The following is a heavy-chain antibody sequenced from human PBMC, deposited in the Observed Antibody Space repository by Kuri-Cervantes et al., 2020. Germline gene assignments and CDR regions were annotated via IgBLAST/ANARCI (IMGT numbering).Heavy chain of an antibody. D-gene: IGHD3-10*01. J-gene: IGHJ2*01. Sequence: GGSLRLSCAASGFTFSSYGMHWVRQAPGKGLEWVAVIWYDGSNKYYADSVKGRFTISRDNSKNTLYLQMNSLRAEDTAVYYCARDGYGSGSYSLNWYFDLCGRGTLVTVSS. CDR2: IWYDGSNK. CDR3: ARDGYGSGSYSLNWYFDL. CDR1: GFTFSSYG. V-gene: IGHV3-33*01.